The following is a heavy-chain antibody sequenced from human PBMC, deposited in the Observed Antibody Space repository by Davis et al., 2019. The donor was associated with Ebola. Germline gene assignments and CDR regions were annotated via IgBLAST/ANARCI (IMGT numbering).Heavy chain of an antibody. CDR3: ARGRRYSYGPPRY. D-gene: IGHD5-18*01. Sequence: SETLSLTCTVSGGSISDYCWSWIRQPPGKGLEWIGEINHSGSTNYNPSLKSRVTISVDTSKNQFSLKLSSVTAADTAVYYCARGRRYSYGPPRYWGQGTLVTVSS. CDR2: INHSGST. J-gene: IGHJ4*02. V-gene: IGHV4-34*01. CDR1: GGSISDYC.